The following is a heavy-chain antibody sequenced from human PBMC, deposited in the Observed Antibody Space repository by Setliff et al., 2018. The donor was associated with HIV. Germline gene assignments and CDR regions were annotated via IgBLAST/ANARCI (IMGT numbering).Heavy chain of an antibody. D-gene: IGHD2-15*01. J-gene: IGHJ5*02. Sequence: SETLSLTCNISGVSIPTNYWNWIRQPAGKGLEWIGRIYYSGSTYYNPSLKSRVTISVDTSKNQFSLKLSSVTAADTAVYYCAREYCSGGSCYYYGGSVWFDPWGQGTLVTVSS. CDR1: GVSIPTNY. V-gene: IGHV4-59*05. CDR3: AREYCSGGSCYYYGGSVWFDP. CDR2: IYYSGST.